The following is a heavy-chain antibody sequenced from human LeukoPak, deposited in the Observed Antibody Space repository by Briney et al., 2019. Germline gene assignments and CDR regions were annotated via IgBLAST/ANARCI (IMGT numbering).Heavy chain of an antibody. V-gene: IGHV3-11*03. Sequence: PGGSLRLSCAASGFTFSDYYMSWIRQAPGKGLEWISYISSSSYTNYADSVKGRFTISRDNAKNSLYLQMNSLRAEDTAVYYCARTYSFIDAFDIWGQGTMVTVSS. D-gene: IGHD2-21*01. CDR3: ARTYSFIDAFDI. CDR2: ISSSSYT. J-gene: IGHJ3*02. CDR1: GFTFSDYY.